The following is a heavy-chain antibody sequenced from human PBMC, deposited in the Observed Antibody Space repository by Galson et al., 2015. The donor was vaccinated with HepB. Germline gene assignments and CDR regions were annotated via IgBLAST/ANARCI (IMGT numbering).Heavy chain of an antibody. CDR1: GYTFTSYD. V-gene: IGHV1-8*01. Sequence: SVKVSCKASGYTFTSYDINWVRQATGQGLEWMGWMNPNSGNTGYAQKFQGRVTMTRDTSISTAYMELSRLRSDDTAVYYCARGYGDYAYSDLWGRGTLVTVSS. CDR3: ARGYGDYAYSDL. CDR2: MNPNSGNT. J-gene: IGHJ2*01. D-gene: IGHD4-17*01.